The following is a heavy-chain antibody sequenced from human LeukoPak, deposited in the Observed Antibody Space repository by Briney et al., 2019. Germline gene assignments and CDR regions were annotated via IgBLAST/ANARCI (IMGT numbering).Heavy chain of an antibody. D-gene: IGHD6-13*01. CDR1: GASISNNNYY. Sequence: SETLSPTCTVSGASISNNNYYWGWIRQPPGKGLEWIGGIYYTESTYYNPSLKSRVTISVDTSKNQFSLKLSSVTAADTAVYYCARLWGDTGYSSSWYYDYWGQGTLVTVSS. CDR2: IYYTEST. V-gene: IGHV4-39*01. J-gene: IGHJ4*02. CDR3: ARLWGDTGYSSSWYYDY.